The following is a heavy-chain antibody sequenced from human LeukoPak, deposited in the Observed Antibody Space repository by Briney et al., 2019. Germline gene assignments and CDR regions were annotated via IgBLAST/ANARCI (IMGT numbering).Heavy chain of an antibody. D-gene: IGHD6-13*01. CDR3: AKAAGTDYYYYYYMDV. CDR2: IRSKANKYAA. J-gene: IGHJ6*03. Sequence: PGGSLRLSCAASGFTFSGSAMNWVRQASGKGLEWVGRIRSKANKYAAEYAVSVNGRFTISRDDSENMAYLQMNSLKPEDTAVYYCAKAAGTDYYYYYYMDVWGKGTTVTVSS. V-gene: IGHV3-73*01. CDR1: GFTFSGSA.